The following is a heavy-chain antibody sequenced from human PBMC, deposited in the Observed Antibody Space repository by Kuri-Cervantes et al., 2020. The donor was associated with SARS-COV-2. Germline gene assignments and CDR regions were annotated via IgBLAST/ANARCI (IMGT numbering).Heavy chain of an antibody. CDR3: ARDRPYYYDSSGYYYKTYGMDV. V-gene: IGHV1-18*01. J-gene: IGHJ6*02. CDR1: GYTLTELS. Sequence: ASVKVSCKVSGYTLTELSMHWVRQAPGKGLEWMGWISAYNGNTNYAQKLQGRVTMTTDTSTSTAYMELSRLRSDDTAVYYCARDRPYYYDSSGYYYKTYGMDVWGQGTTVTVSS. D-gene: IGHD3-22*01. CDR2: ISAYNGNT.